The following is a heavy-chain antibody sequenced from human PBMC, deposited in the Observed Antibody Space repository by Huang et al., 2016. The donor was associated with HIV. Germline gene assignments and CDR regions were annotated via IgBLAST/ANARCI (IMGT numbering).Heavy chain of an antibody. CDR2: MRGSGGSP. D-gene: IGHD1-26*01. V-gene: IGHV3-23*01. CDR1: GFTFSSYA. Sequence: EVQLLESGGNLVQPGGSLRLSCAASGFTFSSYAMTWVRQAPGKGMGGVSAMRGSGGSPYYADAVKGRFTISRDNSKNTLYLQMNSLRVEDTAIYYCTKDTSVRSYSAPDFWGQGTLVSVSS. J-gene: IGHJ4*02. CDR3: TKDTSVRSYSAPDF.